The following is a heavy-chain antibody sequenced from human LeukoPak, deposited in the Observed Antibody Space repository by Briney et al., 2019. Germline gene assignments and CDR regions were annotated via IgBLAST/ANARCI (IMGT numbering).Heavy chain of an antibody. CDR2: IYYSGST. V-gene: IGHV4-39*07. CDR1: GGSIRSSSYD. J-gene: IGHJ6*02. Sequence: SATLSLTCTVSGGSIRSSSYDWGWIRQPPGKGLEWIGSIYYSGSTYYNPSLKSRVTISVDTSKNQFSLKLSSVTAADTAVYYCARERVDHWGGYYYYYGMDVWGQGTTVTVSS. CDR3: ARERVDHWGGYYYYYGMDV. D-gene: IGHD7-27*01.